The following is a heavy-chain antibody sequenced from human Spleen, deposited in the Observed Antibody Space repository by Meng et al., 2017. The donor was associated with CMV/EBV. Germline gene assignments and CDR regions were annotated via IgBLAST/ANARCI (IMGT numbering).Heavy chain of an antibody. J-gene: IGHJ4*02. D-gene: IGHD5-24*01. CDR2: IYYSGST. CDR3: ARSFSPQEMATILGSPNFDY. CDR1: SGSYY. Sequence: SGSYYWSWIRQPPGKGLEWIGYIYYSGSTNYNPSLKSRVTISVDTSKNQFSLKLSSATAADTAVYYCARSFSPQEMATILGSPNFDYWGQGTLVTVSS. V-gene: IGHV4-61*01.